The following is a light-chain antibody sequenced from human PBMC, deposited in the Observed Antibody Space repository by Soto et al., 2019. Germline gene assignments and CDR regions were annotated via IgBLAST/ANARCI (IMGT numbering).Light chain of an antibody. CDR3: QQYRLYPWT. J-gene: IGKJ2*01. CDR2: AAS. Sequence: DIQMTQSPSSLSASVGDRVTLTCRASQDIGNSLAWFQQRPGKAPKCLIFAASTLHSGVPSQFSGSGSGTDFTLTITSLQPEDFGTYYCQQYRLYPWTFGQGTKLEVK. CDR1: QDIGNS. V-gene: IGKV1-16*02.